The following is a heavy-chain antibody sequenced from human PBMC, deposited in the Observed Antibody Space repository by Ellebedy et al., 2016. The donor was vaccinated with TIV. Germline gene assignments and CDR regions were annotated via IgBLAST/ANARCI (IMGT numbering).Heavy chain of an antibody. V-gene: IGHV3-30-3*01. D-gene: IGHD2/OR15-2a*01. J-gene: IGHJ6*02. CDR2: ISYDGSNK. CDR3: AREGSTYSGGMDV. Sequence: GGSLRLXXAASGFTFSTSAMHWVRLAPGKGLEWVAVISYDGSNKYYGDSVKGRFTISRDNAKNSLYLQMNSLRAEDTAVYYCAREGSTYSGGMDVWGQGTTVTVSS. CDR1: GFTFSTSA.